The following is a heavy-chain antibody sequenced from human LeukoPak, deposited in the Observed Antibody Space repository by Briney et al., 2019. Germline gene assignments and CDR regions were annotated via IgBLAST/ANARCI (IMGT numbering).Heavy chain of an antibody. Sequence: PSETLSLTCTVSGGSISSGSYYWSWIRQPAGKGLEWIGRIYTSGSTNYNPSLKSRVTISVDTSKDQFSLKLSSVTAADTAVYYCARGTAMVRGQEIDYWGQGTLVTVSS. CDR3: ARGTAMVRGQEIDY. CDR1: GGSISSGSYY. J-gene: IGHJ4*02. D-gene: IGHD3-10*01. V-gene: IGHV4-61*02. CDR2: IYTSGST.